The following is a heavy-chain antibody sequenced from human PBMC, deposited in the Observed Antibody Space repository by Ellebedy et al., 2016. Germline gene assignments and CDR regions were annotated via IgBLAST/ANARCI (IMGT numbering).Heavy chain of an antibody. CDR1: GGSISSYY. Sequence: SETLSLXXTVSGGSISSYYWSWIRQPPGKGLEWIGYIYYSGSTNYNPSLKSRVTISVDTSKNQFSLKLSSVTAADTAVYYCARYNSGWYYFDYWGQGSLVTVSS. D-gene: IGHD6-19*01. CDR3: ARYNSGWYYFDY. V-gene: IGHV4-59*01. J-gene: IGHJ4*02. CDR2: IYYSGST.